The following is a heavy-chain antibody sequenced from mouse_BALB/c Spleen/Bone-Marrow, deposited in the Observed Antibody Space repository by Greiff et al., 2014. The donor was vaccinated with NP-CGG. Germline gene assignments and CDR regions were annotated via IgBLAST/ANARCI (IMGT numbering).Heavy chain of an antibody. J-gene: IGHJ4*01. CDR2: IDPSTSET. CDR3: ARRTLAMDY. CDR1: DYNFNTYR. V-gene: IGHV1-52*01. Sequence: QVQLKGAWPYLVRPGSLGKMSCQALDYNFNTYRVHWGKTRPWPRLEWIGMIDPSTSETRLNQKFKDKATLNVDKSSNTAYMQLSSLTSEDSAVYYCARRTLAMDYWGQGTSVTVSS.